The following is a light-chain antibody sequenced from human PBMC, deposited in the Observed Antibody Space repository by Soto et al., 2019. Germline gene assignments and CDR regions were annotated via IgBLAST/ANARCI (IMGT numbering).Light chain of an antibody. CDR3: SSYAGSNNYV. CDR2: EVS. CDR1: SSDVGGYNY. V-gene: IGLV2-8*01. Sequence: QSVLTQAPSASGSPGQSVIISCTGTSSDVGGYNYVSWYQQYPGKAPKLMIYEVSKRPSGVPDRFSGSKSGNTASLTVSGLQAEDEADYYCSSYAGSNNYVFGTGTKVTVL. J-gene: IGLJ1*01.